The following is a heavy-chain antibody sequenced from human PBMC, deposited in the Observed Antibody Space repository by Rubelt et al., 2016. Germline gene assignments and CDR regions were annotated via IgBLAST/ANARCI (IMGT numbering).Heavy chain of an antibody. D-gene: IGHD2-21*02. CDR3: ARSIVMETATPYYFDY. CDR1: GGTFNSYA. V-gene: IGHV1-46*02. Sequence: VKKPGSSVKVTCKASGGTFNSYAINWVRQAPGQGLEWMGVINPRSSAADYSQNFQGRVTMTSDTSTSTIHMELNSLRAEDTAVYYCARSIVMETATPYYFDYWGQGTLVTVSS. CDR2: INPRSSAA. J-gene: IGHJ4*02.